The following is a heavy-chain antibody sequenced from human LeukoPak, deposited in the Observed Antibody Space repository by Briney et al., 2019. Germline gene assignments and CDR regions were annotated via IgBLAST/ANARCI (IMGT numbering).Heavy chain of an antibody. CDR2: IYPDDSDT. Sequence: PGESLKISCKGSGYSFTSYWIGWVRQMPGKGLEWMGIIYPDDSDTKYSPSFQGQVTISADKSISTAYLQWSSLKASDTAMYYCARFRAAAGGGGDYFDYWGQGTLVTVSS. D-gene: IGHD6-13*01. V-gene: IGHV5-51*01. CDR1: GYSFTSYW. J-gene: IGHJ4*02. CDR3: ARFRAAAGGGGDYFDY.